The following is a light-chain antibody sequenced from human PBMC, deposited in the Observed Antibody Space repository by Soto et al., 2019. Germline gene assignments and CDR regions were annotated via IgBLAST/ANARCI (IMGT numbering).Light chain of an antibody. CDR3: QQYGSSVKT. CDR1: QSVSSN. J-gene: IGKJ1*01. CDR2: GAS. Sequence: EIVMTQSPATLSVSPGEGATLSCRASQSVSSNLAWYQQKPGQAPSLLIFGASNRAPDIPDRFSGSGSGTDFTLTISRLEPEDFAVYFCQQYGSSVKTFGQGTKVDI. V-gene: IGKV3-20*01.